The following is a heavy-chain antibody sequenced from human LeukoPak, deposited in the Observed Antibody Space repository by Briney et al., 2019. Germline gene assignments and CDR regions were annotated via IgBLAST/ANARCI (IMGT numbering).Heavy chain of an antibody. J-gene: IGHJ4*02. V-gene: IGHV4-4*07. CDR3: ARDGRYYDSSGYIRGFDY. CDR2: IYTSGST. CDR1: DTSINTYY. Sequence: PSETLSLTCTVSDTSINTYYWSWIRQPAGKGLEWIGRIYTSGSTNYNPSLKSRVTISVDKSKNQFSLKLSSVTAADTAVYYCARDGRYYDSSGYIRGFDYWGQGTLVTVSS. D-gene: IGHD3-22*01.